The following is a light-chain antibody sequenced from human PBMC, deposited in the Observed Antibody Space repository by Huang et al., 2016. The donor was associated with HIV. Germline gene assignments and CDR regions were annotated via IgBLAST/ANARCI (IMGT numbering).Light chain of an antibody. J-gene: IGKJ2*01. CDR2: SAS. Sequence: DIQMTQSPSSLSASVGDRVTITCRASQTIDTYLSWYQQKPGTAPNLLIHSASSWQPGVPSRFTGSGTGTDFALTITSLQPEDFATYYCQQSYSNPVTFGQGTKLEMK. V-gene: IGKV1-39*01. CDR1: QTIDTY. CDR3: QQSYSNPVT.